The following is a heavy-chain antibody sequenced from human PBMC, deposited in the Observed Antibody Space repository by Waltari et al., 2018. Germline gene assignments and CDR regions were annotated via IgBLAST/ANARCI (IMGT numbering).Heavy chain of an antibody. V-gene: IGHV1-2*04. J-gene: IGHJ4*02. CDR2: INPNSGGT. D-gene: IGHD6-13*01. Sequence: QVQLVQSGAEVKKPGASVKVSCKASGYTFTGYYMHWVRQAPGQGLEWMGWINPNSGGTNYAQKFQGWVTMTRDTSISTAYMELSRLRSDDTAVYYCARVKAGTAAGTLGFDYWGQGTLVTVSS. CDR1: GYTFTGYY. CDR3: ARVKAGTAAGTLGFDY.